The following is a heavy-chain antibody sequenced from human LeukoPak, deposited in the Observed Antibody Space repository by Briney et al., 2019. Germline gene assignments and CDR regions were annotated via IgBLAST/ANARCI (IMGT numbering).Heavy chain of an antibody. Sequence: PXRSLRLSCAASGFTFSRYGMHWVRQAPGKGLEWVAVISFDGSNKYYADSVKGRFTISRDNSKNTLYLQMNSLRAEDTAVYYCAKGSTFTAASSSDFDYWGQGTLVTVSS. CDR3: AKGSTFTAASSSDFDY. CDR2: ISFDGSNK. J-gene: IGHJ4*02. V-gene: IGHV3-30*18. D-gene: IGHD6-19*01. CDR1: GFTFSRYG.